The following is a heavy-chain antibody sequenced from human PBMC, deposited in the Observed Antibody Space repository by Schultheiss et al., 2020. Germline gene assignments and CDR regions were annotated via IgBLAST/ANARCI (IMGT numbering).Heavy chain of an antibody. D-gene: IGHD5-24*01. Sequence: ASVKVSGKASGYTFTSYYMHWVRQAPGQGLEWMGIINPSGGSTSYAQKFQGRVTMTRDTSTSTVYMELSSLRSEDTAVYYCARVGLGGDGYNLRLDYWGQGTLVTVSS. J-gene: IGHJ4*02. V-gene: IGHV1-46*01. CDR2: INPSGGST. CDR1: GYTFTSYY. CDR3: ARVGLGGDGYNLRLDY.